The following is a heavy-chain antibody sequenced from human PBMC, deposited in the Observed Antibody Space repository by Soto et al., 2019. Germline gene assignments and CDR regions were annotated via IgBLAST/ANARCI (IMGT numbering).Heavy chain of an antibody. J-gene: IGHJ6*02. Sequence: ASVKVSCKASGYTFTGYYMHWVRQAPGQGLEWMGWINPNSGGTNYAQKFQGRVTMTRDTSISTAYMELSRLRSDDTAVYYCARDEVSAYYDFWSGSYYYYYGMDVWGQGTTVTAP. CDR1: GYTFTGYY. D-gene: IGHD3-3*01. CDR3: ARDEVSAYYDFWSGSYYYYYGMDV. V-gene: IGHV1-2*02. CDR2: INPNSGGT.